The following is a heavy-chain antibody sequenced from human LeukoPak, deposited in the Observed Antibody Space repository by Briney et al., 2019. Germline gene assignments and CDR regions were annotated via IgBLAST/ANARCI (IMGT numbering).Heavy chain of an antibody. Sequence: PSETLSLTCTVSGGSISSYYWSWIRQPPGKGLEWIGYIYYSGSTNYNPSLKSRVTISVDTSKNQFSLKLSSVTAADTAVYYCARSGRDGYNKGDYWGQGTLVTVSS. D-gene: IGHD5-24*01. V-gene: IGHV4-59*08. CDR1: GGSISSYY. J-gene: IGHJ4*02. CDR3: ARSGRDGYNKGDY. CDR2: IYYSGST.